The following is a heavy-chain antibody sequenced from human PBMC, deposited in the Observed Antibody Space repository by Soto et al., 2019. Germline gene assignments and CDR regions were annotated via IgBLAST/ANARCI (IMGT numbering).Heavy chain of an antibody. CDR2: IYSGGST. Sequence: EVQLVESGGGLIQPGGSLRLSCAASGFTVSTNYMSWVRQAPAKGLEWVSGIYSGGSTYYADSVKGRFSISRDTSKNTLYLQMNSLRVEDTAVYYCASEPWTAGLWGRGTLVTFSS. CDR1: GFTVSTNY. J-gene: IGHJ2*01. CDR3: ASEPWTAGL. D-gene: IGHD5-12*01. V-gene: IGHV3-53*01.